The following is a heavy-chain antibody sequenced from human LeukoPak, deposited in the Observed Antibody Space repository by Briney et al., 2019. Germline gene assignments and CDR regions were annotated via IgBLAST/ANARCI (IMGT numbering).Heavy chain of an antibody. CDR2: LYPSDGDT. CDR3: AGETDAFVD. J-gene: IGHJ4*02. Sequence: ASVNVSCKATGHTFTSTFVHWVRHAPCQGLDWMAVLYPSDGDTTYAQTFQARITMTRDTSTGSVYMELSSLRSEDTAVYYCAGETDAFVDWGQGTLVTVSS. CDR1: GHTFTSTF. V-gene: IGHV1-46*03.